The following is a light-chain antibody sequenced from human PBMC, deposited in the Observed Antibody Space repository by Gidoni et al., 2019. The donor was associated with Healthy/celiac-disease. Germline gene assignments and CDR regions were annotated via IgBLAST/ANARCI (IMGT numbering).Light chain of an antibody. Sequence: DIQMTQSPSSLSASVGDRVTITSRASQSISSYLNWYQQKPGKAPKLLIYAASSLQSGVPSRFSGSGSWTDFTLTISSLQPEDFATYSCQQSYSTPHTFGQGTKLEIK. CDR1: QSISSY. V-gene: IGKV1-39*01. CDR3: QQSYSTPHT. CDR2: AAS. J-gene: IGKJ2*01.